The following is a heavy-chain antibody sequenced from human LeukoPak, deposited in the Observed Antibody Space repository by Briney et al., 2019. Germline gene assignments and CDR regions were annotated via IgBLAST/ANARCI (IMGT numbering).Heavy chain of an antibody. V-gene: IGHV1-2*06. Sequence: ASVKVSCKASGHTFTGYYMHWVRQAPGQGLEWMGRINPNSGGTNYAQKFQGRVTMTRDTSISTAYMELSRLRSDDTAVYYCARDPMKLPAHYYYSGMDVWAKGPRSPSP. CDR2: INPNSGGT. J-gene: IGHJ6*02. D-gene: IGHD1-7*01. CDR3: ARDPMKLPAHYYYSGMDV. CDR1: GHTFTGYY.